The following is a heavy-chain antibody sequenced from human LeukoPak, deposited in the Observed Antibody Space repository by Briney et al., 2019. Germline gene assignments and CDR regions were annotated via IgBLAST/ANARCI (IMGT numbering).Heavy chain of an antibody. D-gene: IGHD3-22*01. V-gene: IGHV1-18*01. Sequence: GASVKVSCKASGYTFTSYGISWVRQAPGQGLEWMGWISAYNGNTNYAQKLQGRVTMTTDTSTSTAYMELRSLRSDDTAVYYCAGEAISYYDSSGSPPDYWGQGTLVTVSS. CDR1: GYTFTSYG. CDR3: AGEAISYYDSSGSPPDY. J-gene: IGHJ4*02. CDR2: ISAYNGNT.